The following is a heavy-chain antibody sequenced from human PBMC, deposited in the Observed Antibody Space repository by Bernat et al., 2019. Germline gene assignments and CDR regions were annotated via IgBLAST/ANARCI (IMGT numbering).Heavy chain of an antibody. V-gene: IGHV1-3*01. Sequence: QVQLVQSGAEVKKPGASVKVSCKASGYTFTSYAMHWVRQAPGQRLEWMGWINAGNGNTKYSQKFQGRVTITRDTSASTAYMELSSLRSEDTAVYYCARGGGSSWFIDYWGQGTLVTVSS. D-gene: IGHD6-13*01. CDR3: ARGGGSSWFIDY. J-gene: IGHJ4*02. CDR1: GYTFTSYA. CDR2: INAGNGNT.